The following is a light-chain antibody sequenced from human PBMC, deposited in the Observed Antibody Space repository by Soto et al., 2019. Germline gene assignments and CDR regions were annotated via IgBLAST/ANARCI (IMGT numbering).Light chain of an antibody. V-gene: IGLV2-8*01. Sequence: QSALTQPASVSGSPGQSITISCTGTSSDIGDYTHVSWYQQHPGKAPKLIIYEVNKRPSGVSHRFSGSKSGNTASLTISGLQADDEADYYCLSYAGSYNFVFGSGTKLTVL. J-gene: IGLJ1*01. CDR2: EVN. CDR3: LSYAGSYNFV. CDR1: SSDIGDYTH.